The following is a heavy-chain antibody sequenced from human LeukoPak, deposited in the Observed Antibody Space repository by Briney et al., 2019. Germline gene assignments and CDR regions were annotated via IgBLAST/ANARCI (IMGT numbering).Heavy chain of an antibody. J-gene: IGHJ4*02. CDR2: IKEDGSEK. CDR3: ARGGSSRNDY. D-gene: IGHD3-10*01. CDR1: GFTFRSYW. Sequence: PGGSLRLSCVSSGFTFRSYWMSWVRQAPGKGLEWVASIKEDGSEKYYVDSVEGRFTISRDNAKNSLYLQMNSLSANDTVVYYCARGGSSRNDYWGQGTLVIVSS. V-gene: IGHV3-7*03.